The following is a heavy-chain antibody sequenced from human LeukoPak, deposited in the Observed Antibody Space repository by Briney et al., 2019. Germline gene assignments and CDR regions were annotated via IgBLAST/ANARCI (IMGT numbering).Heavy chain of an antibody. CDR2: INPNSGGT. J-gene: IGHJ6*02. CDR3: ARDIGKSYYYYGMDV. Sequence: ASVKVSCKASGYTFTGYYMHWVRQAPGQGLEWMGWINPNSGGTNYAQKFQGRVTMTRDTSIRTAYMELSRLRSDDTAVYYCARDIGKSYYYYGMDVWGQGTTVTVSS. V-gene: IGHV1-2*02. CDR1: GYTFTGYY.